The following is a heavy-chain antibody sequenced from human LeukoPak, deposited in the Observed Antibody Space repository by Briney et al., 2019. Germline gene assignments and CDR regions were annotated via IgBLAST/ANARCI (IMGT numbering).Heavy chain of an antibody. CDR1: GYTFTSYY. D-gene: IGHD2-2*01. J-gene: IGHJ4*02. V-gene: IGHV1-46*03. CDR3: ARGPLCTICDIPGIDY. Sequence: GASVKVSCKASGYTFTSYYMHWVRQAPGQGLEWMGIINPSGGSTSYAQKFQGRVTMTRDTSTSTVYMELSSLRSEDPAVYYCARGPLCTICDIPGIDYWGQGTLVTVSS. CDR2: INPSGGST.